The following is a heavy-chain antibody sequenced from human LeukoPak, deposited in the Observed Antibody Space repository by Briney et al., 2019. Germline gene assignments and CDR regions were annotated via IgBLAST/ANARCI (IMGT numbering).Heavy chain of an antibody. CDR1: GGFISNSIYY. J-gene: IGHJ5*02. Sequence: SETPSLTCIVSGGFISNSIYYWAWIRQPPGEGLEWIGSIHYSGKTYYYPSLKSRVTMSVDTSKNQFSLKLSSVTAADTAVYYCARRCGGDCYSKMGLDPWGQGTAVTVSS. CDR3: ARRCGGDCYSKMGLDP. D-gene: IGHD2-21*02. CDR2: IHYSGKT. V-gene: IGHV4-39*01.